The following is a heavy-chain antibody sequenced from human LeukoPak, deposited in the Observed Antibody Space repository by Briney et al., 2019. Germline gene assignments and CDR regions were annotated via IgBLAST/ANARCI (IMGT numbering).Heavy chain of an antibody. D-gene: IGHD4-17*01. J-gene: IGHJ5*02. Sequence: SETLSLTCTVSGGSISSGGYYWSWIRQHPGKGLEWIGYIYYSVSTYYNPSLKSRVTISVDTSKNQFSLKLSSVTAADTAVYYCARQYDYGDTNCFDPWGQGTLVTVSS. CDR1: GGSISSGGYY. CDR2: IYYSVST. V-gene: IGHV4-31*03. CDR3: ARQYDYGDTNCFDP.